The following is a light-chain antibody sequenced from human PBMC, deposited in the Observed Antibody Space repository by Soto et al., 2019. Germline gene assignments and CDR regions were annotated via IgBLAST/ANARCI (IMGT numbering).Light chain of an antibody. V-gene: IGLV3-21*02. CDR1: NIGSKS. CDR2: DDY. CDR3: QVWASSSDNYV. J-gene: IGLJ1*01. Sequence: SSELTQPPSVSGAPGQTASITCGGTNIGSKSVNWYQQKPGHAPVLVVYDDYVRRPGVPERFSGANSGVTATLSISRVEAGDEADYYCQVWASSSDNYVFGTGTKVTVL.